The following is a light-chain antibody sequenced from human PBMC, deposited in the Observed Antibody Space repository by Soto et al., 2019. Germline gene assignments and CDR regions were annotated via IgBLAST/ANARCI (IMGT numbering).Light chain of an antibody. Sequence: EIVMTQSPATLSVSPGERATLSCRASQSVSSKLAWYQQKPGQAPRLLIYGASTRATGIPARFSGSGSGTEFTLTISSLQSEDFAVDYCQQYNNWPVAFGQGTKVEIK. CDR2: GAS. J-gene: IGKJ1*01. CDR1: QSVSSK. V-gene: IGKV3-15*01. CDR3: QQYNNWPVA.